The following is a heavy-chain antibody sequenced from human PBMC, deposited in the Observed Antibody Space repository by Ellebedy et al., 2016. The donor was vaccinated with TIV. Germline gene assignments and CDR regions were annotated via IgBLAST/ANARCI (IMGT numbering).Heavy chain of an antibody. CDR1: GGSISSYY. CDR2: IYYSGST. J-gene: IGHJ4*02. V-gene: IGHV4-59*01. D-gene: IGHD2-2*01. CDR3: ARGAPATDY. Sequence: MPSETLSLTCTVSGGSISSYYWSWIRQPPGKGLEWIGYIYYSGSTNYNPSLKSRVTISVDTSKNQFSLKLSSVTAADTAVYYCARGAPATDYWGQGTLVTVSS.